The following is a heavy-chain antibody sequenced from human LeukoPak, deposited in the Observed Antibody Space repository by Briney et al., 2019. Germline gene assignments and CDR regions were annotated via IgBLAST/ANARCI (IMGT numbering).Heavy chain of an antibody. Sequence: SETLSLTCTVSGGSISSSNYYWGWIRQPPGTGLDWIGNIDYNEITYYNPSLKSRVTISLDTSNNQVSLSLNSVTAADTAVYFCARGGRYSYAGLRDWGQGTLVNVSS. CDR3: ARGGRYSYAGLRD. CDR2: IDYNEIT. CDR1: GGSISSSNYY. V-gene: IGHV4-39*07. J-gene: IGHJ4*02. D-gene: IGHD5-18*01.